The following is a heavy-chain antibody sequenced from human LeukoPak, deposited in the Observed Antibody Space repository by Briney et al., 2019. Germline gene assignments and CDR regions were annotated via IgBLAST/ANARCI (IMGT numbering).Heavy chain of an antibody. CDR3: ARAGSRDGYNPNDY. V-gene: IGHV4-34*01. CDR2: INHSGST. J-gene: IGHJ4*02. CDR1: GGSFSGYY. Sequence: SETLSLTCAVYGGSFSGYYWSWIRQPPGKGLEWIGEINHSGSTNYNPSLKSRVTISVDTSKNQFSLKLSSVTAADTAVYYCARAGSRDGYNPNDYWGQGTLVTVYS. D-gene: IGHD5-24*01.